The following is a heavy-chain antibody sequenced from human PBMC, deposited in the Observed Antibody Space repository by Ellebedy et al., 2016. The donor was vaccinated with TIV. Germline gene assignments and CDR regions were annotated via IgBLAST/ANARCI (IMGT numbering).Heavy chain of an antibody. Sequence: GESLKISCAASGFTFSSYAMHWVRQASGKGLEWVAVISYDGSNKYYAESVKGRFTISRDNSKNTLYLQMNSLRAEDTAVYYCATSPDYWGQGTLVTVSS. CDR2: ISYDGSNK. J-gene: IGHJ4*02. V-gene: IGHV3-30-3*01. CDR1: GFTFSSYA. CDR3: ATSPDY.